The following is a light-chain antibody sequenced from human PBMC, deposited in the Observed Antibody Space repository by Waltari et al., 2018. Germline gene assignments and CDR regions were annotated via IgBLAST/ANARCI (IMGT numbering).Light chain of an antibody. CDR1: SSDVGFYTY. CDR2: DVY. CDR3: NSYTGSSSWV. Sequence: QSALTQPASVSGSPGQSITIPCTGTSSDVGFYTYVPWYQQHPGKAPQLMIYDVYDRPSGVSNRFSGSKSGNTASLTISGLQAEDEADYYCNSYTGSSSWVFGGGTKLTVL. J-gene: IGLJ3*02. V-gene: IGLV2-14*03.